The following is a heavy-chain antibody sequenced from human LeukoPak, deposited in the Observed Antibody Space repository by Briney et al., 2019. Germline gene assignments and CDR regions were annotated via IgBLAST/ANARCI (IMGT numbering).Heavy chain of an antibody. CDR1: GGSISSYY. D-gene: IGHD2-2*02. Sequence: KSSETLSLTCTVSGGSISSYYWSWIRQPPGKGLEWIGYIYYSGSTNYNPSLKSRVTISVDTSKNQFSLKLSSVTAADTAVYYCARVGYCSSTSCYTDSWFDPWGQGTLVTVSS. CDR3: ARVGYCSSTSCYTDSWFDP. J-gene: IGHJ5*02. CDR2: IYYSGST. V-gene: IGHV4-59*01.